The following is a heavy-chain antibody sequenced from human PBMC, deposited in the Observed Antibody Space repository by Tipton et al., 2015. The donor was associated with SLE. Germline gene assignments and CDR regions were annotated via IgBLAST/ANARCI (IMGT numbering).Heavy chain of an antibody. D-gene: IGHD3-9*01. J-gene: IGHJ3*02. V-gene: IGHV4-59*11. CDR3: ARAAYYDILTGYPDAFDI. CDR2: IYYSGST. Sequence: TLSLTCTVSGGSISSHYWSWIRPPPGKGLEWIGYIYYSGSTHYNPSLKSRVTISVDTSKNQFSLKLSSVTAADTAVYYCARAAYYDILTGYPDAFDIWGQGTMVTVSS. CDR1: GGSISSHY.